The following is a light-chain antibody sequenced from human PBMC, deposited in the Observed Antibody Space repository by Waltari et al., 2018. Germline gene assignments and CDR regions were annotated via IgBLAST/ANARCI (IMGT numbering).Light chain of an antibody. J-gene: IGKJ4*01. CDR2: GAS. CDR3: QQYNNWPPLT. V-gene: IGKV3-15*01. CDR1: QSVTSN. Sequence: EIVMTQSPATLSVSPGERATLSCMASQSVTSNFAWYQQKPGQAPSLLIYGASTRATGIPARVSGSGSGTEFTLTISSLQSEDFAVYYCQQYNNWPPLTFGGGTTVEIK.